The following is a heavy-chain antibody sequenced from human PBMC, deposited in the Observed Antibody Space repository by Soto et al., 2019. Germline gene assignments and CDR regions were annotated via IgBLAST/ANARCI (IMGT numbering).Heavy chain of an antibody. Sequence: QVHLEESGGGVVQPGTSLRLSCVASGFTFSSYGMHWVRQAPGKGLEWVAVIPNTENKKYYADSVKGRFTISRDNSQNTLFLHMDSLMSEDTAMYYCARTAGGRVRGALDIWGKGTMVTVS. J-gene: IGHJ3*02. V-gene: IGHV3-30-3*01. CDR1: GFTFSSYG. D-gene: IGHD6-13*01. CDR2: IPNTENKK. CDR3: ARTAGGRVRGALDI.